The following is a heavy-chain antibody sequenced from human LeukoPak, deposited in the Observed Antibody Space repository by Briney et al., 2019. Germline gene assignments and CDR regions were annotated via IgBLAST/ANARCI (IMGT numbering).Heavy chain of an antibody. CDR2: IYYSGST. Sequence: SETLSLTCTVSSGSISSYYWSWIRQPPGKGLEWIGYIYYSGSTNYNPSLKSRVTISVDTSENQFSLKLSSVTAADTAVYYCARGYCTSTSCPLFDYWGQGTLVTVSS. CDR3: ARGYCTSTSCPLFDY. J-gene: IGHJ4*02. CDR1: SGSISSYY. V-gene: IGHV4-59*01. D-gene: IGHD2-2*01.